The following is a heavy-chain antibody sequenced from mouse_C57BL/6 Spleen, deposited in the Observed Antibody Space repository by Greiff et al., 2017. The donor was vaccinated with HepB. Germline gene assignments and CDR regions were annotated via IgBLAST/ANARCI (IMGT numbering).Heavy chain of an antibody. D-gene: IGHD1-1*01. J-gene: IGHJ3*01. V-gene: IGHV1-39*01. Sequence: LQESGPELVKPGASVKISCKASGYSFTDYNMNWVKQSNGKSLEWIGVINPNYGTTSYNQKFKGKATLTVDQSSSTAYMQLNSLTSEDSAVYYCARKNYYGSSYGFAYWGQGTLVTVSA. CDR3: ARKNYYGSSYGFAY. CDR1: GYSFTDYN. CDR2: INPNYGTT.